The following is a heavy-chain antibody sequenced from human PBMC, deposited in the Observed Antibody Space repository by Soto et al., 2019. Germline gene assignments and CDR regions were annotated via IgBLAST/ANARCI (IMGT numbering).Heavy chain of an antibody. CDR1: GXSMSSNY. V-gene: IGHV4-59*01. Sequence: LSLTCSVSGXSMSSNYWGWIRQSPDKGLEWLGYVFYGGTDYNPSLGGRDSMSVETSKSQFSLKLTSVTFGDTAVYYCASYRGALYFESWGPGILVTVSS. J-gene: IGHJ4*02. CDR3: ASYRGALYFES. CDR2: VFYGGT. D-gene: IGHD3-16*01.